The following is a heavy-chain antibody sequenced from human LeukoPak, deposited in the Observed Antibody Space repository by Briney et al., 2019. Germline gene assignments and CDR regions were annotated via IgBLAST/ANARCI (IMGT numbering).Heavy chain of an antibody. J-gene: IGHJ6*02. Sequence: GGSLRLSCAASGFTFSSYAMSWVRQAPGKGLVWVSHINSDGSITSYADSVKGRFTISRDNAKNTLYLQMNSLRAEDTAVYYCARDAVDTANAVWGQGTTVTVSS. CDR3: ARDAVDTANAV. CDR1: GFTFSSYA. CDR2: INSDGSIT. V-gene: IGHV3-74*01. D-gene: IGHD5-18*01.